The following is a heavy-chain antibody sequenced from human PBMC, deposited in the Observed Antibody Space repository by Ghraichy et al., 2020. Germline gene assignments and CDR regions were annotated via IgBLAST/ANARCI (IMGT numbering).Heavy chain of an antibody. V-gene: IGHV3-23*01. CDR3: AKDLEYSYGLWYYGMDV. CDR1: GFTFSSYA. CDR2: ISGSGGST. Sequence: GSLNISCAASGFTFSSYAMSWVRQAPGKGLEWVSAISGSGGSTYYADSVKGRFTISRDNSKNTLYLQMNSLRAEDTAVYYCAKDLEYSYGLWYYGMDVWGQGTTVTVSS. J-gene: IGHJ6*02. D-gene: IGHD5-18*01.